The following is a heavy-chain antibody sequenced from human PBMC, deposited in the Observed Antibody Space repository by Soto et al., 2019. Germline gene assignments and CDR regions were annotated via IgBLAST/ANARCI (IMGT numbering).Heavy chain of an antibody. Sequence: QITLKESGPTLVKPTQTLTLTCTFSGFSLITSGVGVGWIRQPPGNALELLALIYWKDDKRYSPSLKSRLTITKDTSKDQVVLTMTNMYPVDTATYYCAHMGGNDYVDECTPHAFDSWGQGTMVTVSS. V-gene: IGHV2-5*01. CDR3: AHMGGNDYVDECTPHAFDS. D-gene: IGHD4-17*01. CDR1: GFSLITSGVG. J-gene: IGHJ3*02. CDR2: IYWKDDK.